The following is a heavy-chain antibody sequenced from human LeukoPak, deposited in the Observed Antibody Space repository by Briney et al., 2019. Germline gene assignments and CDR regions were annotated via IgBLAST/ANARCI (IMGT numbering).Heavy chain of an antibody. J-gene: IGHJ3*02. CDR3: ARRGYSYGYAFDI. D-gene: IGHD5-18*01. CDR1: GGSISSYY. V-gene: IGHV4-4*09. CDR2: IYTSGST. Sequence: SETLCLTCTVSGGSISSYYWSWIRQPPGKGLEWIGYIYTSGSTNYNPSLKSRVTISVDTSKNQFSLKLSSVTAADTAVYYCARRGYSYGYAFDIWGQGTMVTVSS.